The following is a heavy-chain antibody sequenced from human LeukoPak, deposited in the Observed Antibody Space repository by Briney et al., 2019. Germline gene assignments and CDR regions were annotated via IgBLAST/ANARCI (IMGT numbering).Heavy chain of an antibody. CDR2: IYYSGIT. CDR1: GGSISSFY. J-gene: IGHJ4*02. CDR3: ARRDFSGWNYFDY. V-gene: IGHV4-59*08. D-gene: IGHD6-19*01. Sequence: SETLSLTCTVSGGSISSFYWSWIRQPPGKGLEWIGYIYYSGITKYNPSLKSRVTISVDTSKNQFSLKLSSVAAADTAVYYCARRDFSGWNYFDYWGQGTLVTVSS.